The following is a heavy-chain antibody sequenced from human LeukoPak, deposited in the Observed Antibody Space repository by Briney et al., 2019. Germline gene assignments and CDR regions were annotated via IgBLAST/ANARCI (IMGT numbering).Heavy chain of an antibody. CDR2: IWYDGSNK. CDR1: GFTFSSYG. D-gene: IGHD3-16*01. J-gene: IGHJ6*03. CDR3: ARGYGGTYYYYMDV. Sequence: GRSLRLSCAASGFTFSSYGMHWVRQAPGKGLEWVAVIWYDGSNKYYADSVKGRFTISRDNSKSTLYLQMNSLRAEDTAVYYCARGYGGTYYYYMDVWDKGTTVTVSS. V-gene: IGHV3-33*01.